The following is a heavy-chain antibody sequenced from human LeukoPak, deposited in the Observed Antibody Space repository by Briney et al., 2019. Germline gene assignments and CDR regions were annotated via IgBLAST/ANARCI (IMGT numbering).Heavy chain of an antibody. CDR2: INPNSGGT. V-gene: IGHV1-2*02. D-gene: IGHD1-26*01. Sequence: GASVKVSCKASGYTFTGYYMHWVRQAPGQGLEWMGWINPNSGGTNYAQKFQGRVTMTRDTPISTAYMELSRLRSDDTAVYYCARDGELDPDYYYYMDVWGKGTTVTVSS. J-gene: IGHJ6*03. CDR1: GYTFTGYY. CDR3: ARDGELDPDYYYYMDV.